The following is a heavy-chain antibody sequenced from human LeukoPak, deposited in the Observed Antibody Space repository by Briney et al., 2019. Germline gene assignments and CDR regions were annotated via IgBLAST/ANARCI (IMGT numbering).Heavy chain of an antibody. J-gene: IGHJ4*02. CDR3: ARGRAEDY. CDR2: INHSGST. Sequence: SETLSLTCAVYGGSFSGYYWSWNRQPPGKGLEWIGEINHSGSTNYNPSLKSRVTISVDTSKNQFSLKLSSVTAADTAVYYCARGRAEDYWGQGTLVTVSS. CDR1: GGSFSGYY. V-gene: IGHV4-34*01.